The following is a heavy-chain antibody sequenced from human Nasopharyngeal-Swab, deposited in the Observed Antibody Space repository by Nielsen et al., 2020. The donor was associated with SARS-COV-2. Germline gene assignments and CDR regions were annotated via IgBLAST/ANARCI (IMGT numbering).Heavy chain of an antibody. CDR2: IYPGDSTT. J-gene: IGHJ4*02. Sequence: GESLKISCQGSGYSFSTYWIGWVRQMPGKGLEWMGIIYPGDSTTKYRPSFQGQVTISADKSISTAYLQWSSLKASDTYMYFCARLYGGYVDYWGQGTLVTVSS. V-gene: IGHV5-51*01. CDR3: ARLYGGYVDY. CDR1: GYSFSTYW. D-gene: IGHD4/OR15-4a*01.